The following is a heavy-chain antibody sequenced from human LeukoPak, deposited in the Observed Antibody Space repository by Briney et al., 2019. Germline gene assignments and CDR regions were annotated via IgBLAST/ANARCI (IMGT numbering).Heavy chain of an antibody. CDR2: INPSGGST. V-gene: IGHV1-46*01. CDR1: GYTLTSYY. CDR3: ARAFATTGKYYMDV. D-gene: IGHD4-17*01. Sequence: GASVKVSCKASGYTLTSYYMHWVRQAPGQGLERMGMINPSGGSTSYAQKFQGRVTMTRDTSTSTVYMELSSLRSEDTAVYYCARAFATTGKYYMDVWGKGTTVTISS. J-gene: IGHJ6*03.